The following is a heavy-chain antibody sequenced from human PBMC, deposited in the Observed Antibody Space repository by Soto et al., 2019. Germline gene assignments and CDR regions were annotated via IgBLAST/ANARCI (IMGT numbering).Heavy chain of an antibody. V-gene: IGHV3-7*01. CDR1: GFTFSSYY. J-gene: IGHJ4*02. CDR3: AKWGGAGSDY. D-gene: IGHD1-26*01. CDR2: VNEDGSEG. Sequence: EVQLVESGGGLVQPGGSLRLSCAASGFTFSSYYMSWVRQAQGKGLEWVDTVNEDGSEGYYVDSVKGRFTVSRDNAKDSLYLHMNSLRAEDTAVYYCAKWGGAGSDYWCQGTLVTVSS.